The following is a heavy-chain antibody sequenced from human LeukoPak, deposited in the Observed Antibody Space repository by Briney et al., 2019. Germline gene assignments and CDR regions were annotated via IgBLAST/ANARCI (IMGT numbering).Heavy chain of an antibody. CDR3: AREYGSAVDY. CDR1: GGSISSGDYY. V-gene: IGHV4-30-4*01. D-gene: IGHD3-10*01. Sequence: SETLSLTCTVSGGSISSGDYYWSWIRQPPGKGLEWIGYIYYSGSTYYNPSPKSRVTIPVDTSKNQFSLKLSSVTAADTAVYYCAREYGSAVDYWGQGTLVTVSS. CDR2: IYYSGST. J-gene: IGHJ4*02.